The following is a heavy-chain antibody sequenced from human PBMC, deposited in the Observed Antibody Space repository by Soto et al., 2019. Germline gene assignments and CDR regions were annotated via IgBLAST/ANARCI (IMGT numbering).Heavy chain of an antibody. J-gene: IGHJ4*02. CDR1: GFTFSSHS. V-gene: IGHV3-21*01. Sequence: GGSLRFSCAASGFTFSSHSMNWVRQAPGKGLEWVASIYRSSVFRFGPNEFYADSVRGRFIISRDNTNNLVFLQMDSLRVEDTAVYYCAREFSSQLPLDYWGQGTLVTVS. CDR2: IYRSSVFRFGPNE. CDR3: AREFSSQLPLDY.